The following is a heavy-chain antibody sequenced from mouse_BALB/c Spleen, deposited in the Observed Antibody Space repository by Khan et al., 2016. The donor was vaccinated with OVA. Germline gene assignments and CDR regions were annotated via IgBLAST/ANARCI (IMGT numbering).Heavy chain of an antibody. CDR3: ARGYCGDPLSY. D-gene: IGHD2-13*01. CDR2: ISAGGVYT. J-gene: IGHJ3*01. Sequence: EVELVESGGGLVKPGGSLKLSCAASGFTFSDYYMYWVRQTPEKRLEWVATISAGGVYTYYPDSVKGRFTISRVAAKNNLYLQVSSLKSEDTAMDYCARGYCGDPLSYWGQGTLVTVSA. V-gene: IGHV5-4*02. CDR1: GFTFSDYY.